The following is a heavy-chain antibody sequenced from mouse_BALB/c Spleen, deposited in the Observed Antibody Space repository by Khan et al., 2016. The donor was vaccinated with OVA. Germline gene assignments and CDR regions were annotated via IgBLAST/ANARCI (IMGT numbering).Heavy chain of an antibody. J-gene: IGHJ4*01. D-gene: IGHD3-3*01. V-gene: IGHV3-8*02. Sequence: EVKLEESGPSLVKPSQTLSLTCSVTGDSITSDYWNWIRKFPGNKLEYMGYITHSGSTYYNPSLKSRITITRDTSKTHYYLMLNSVTTEDSATYYCTRGTRNWGQGTSVTVSA. CDR3: TRGTRN. CDR1: GDSITSDY. CDR2: ITHSGST.